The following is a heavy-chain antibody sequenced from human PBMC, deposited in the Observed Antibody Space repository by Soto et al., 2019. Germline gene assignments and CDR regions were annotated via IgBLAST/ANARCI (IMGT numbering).Heavy chain of an antibody. D-gene: IGHD6-13*01. CDR1: GDLVSRNSAS. CDR3: ARDWGTGIAAPGTFDY. V-gene: IGHV6-1*01. CDR2: TYYRSKWYN. J-gene: IGHJ4*02. Sequence: PSHNLSLTCAISGDLVSRNSASWNLIRQSPSRGLEWLGRTYYRSKWYNDYAVSVRSRITINPDTAKNQFSLQLKSVTPEDTALYYCARDWGTGIAAPGTFDYWGQGALVTVSA.